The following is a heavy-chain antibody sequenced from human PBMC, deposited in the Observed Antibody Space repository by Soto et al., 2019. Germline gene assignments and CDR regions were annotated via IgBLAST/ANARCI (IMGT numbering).Heavy chain of an antibody. D-gene: IGHD5-18*01. V-gene: IGHV1-46*03. J-gene: IGHJ5*02. Sequence: ASVKVSCKASGYTFTSYYMHWVRQAPGQGLEWMGIINPSGSSTSYAQKFKGKVTMTRDTSTSTVYMELSSLRSGDTAFFYCARDLNRYSYGFNWFDPWGQGTLVTVS. CDR3: ARDLNRYSYGFNWFDP. CDR2: INPSGSST. CDR1: GYTFTSYY.